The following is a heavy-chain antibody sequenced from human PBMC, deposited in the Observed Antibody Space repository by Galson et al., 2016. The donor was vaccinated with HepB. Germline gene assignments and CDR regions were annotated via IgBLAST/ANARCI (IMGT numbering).Heavy chain of an antibody. CDR3: ARAFSETAVGNLDH. V-gene: IGHV1-46*01. D-gene: IGHD2-2*01. Sequence: SCKASGYSFTKYYMHWVRQAPGQGFEGMGIINPSDVTTTYAQTFQGRLTMTRDTSTPTVHMELSSLGSDDTAVYYCARAFSETAVGNLDHWGQGTQVTVSA. CDR2: INPSDVTT. CDR1: GYSFTKYY. J-gene: IGHJ4*02.